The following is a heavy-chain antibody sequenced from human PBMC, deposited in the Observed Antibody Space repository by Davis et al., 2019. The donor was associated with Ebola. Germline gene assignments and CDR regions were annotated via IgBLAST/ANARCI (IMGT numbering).Heavy chain of an antibody. CDR3: ARGYDSSGYTY. Sequence: SVKVSCKASGFTFTSSAMQWVRQARGQRLEWIGWIVVGSGNTNYAQKFQGRVTMTRDTSTSTVYMELSSLRSEDTAVYYCARGYDSSGYTYWGQGTLVTVSS. CDR1: GFTFTSSA. J-gene: IGHJ4*02. V-gene: IGHV1-58*02. CDR2: IVVGSGNT. D-gene: IGHD3-22*01.